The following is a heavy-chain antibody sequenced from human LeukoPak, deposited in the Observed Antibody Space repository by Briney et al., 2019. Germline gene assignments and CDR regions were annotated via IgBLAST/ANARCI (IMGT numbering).Heavy chain of an antibody. CDR2: ISYDGSNK. Sequence: GRSLRLSCAASGFTFSSYGMHWVRQAPGKGLEWVAVISYDGSNKYYADSVKGRFTISRDNSKNTLYLQMNSLRAEDTAVYYCAKGNSPELANPYFDYWGQGTLVTVSS. V-gene: IGHV3-30*18. D-gene: IGHD6-13*01. J-gene: IGHJ4*02. CDR1: GFTFSSYG. CDR3: AKGNSPELANPYFDY.